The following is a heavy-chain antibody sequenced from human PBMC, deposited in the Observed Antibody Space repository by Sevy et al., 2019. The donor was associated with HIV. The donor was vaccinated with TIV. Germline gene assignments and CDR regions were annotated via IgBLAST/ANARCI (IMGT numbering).Heavy chain of an antibody. J-gene: IGHJ6*02. Sequence: ASVKVSCKASGGTFSSYAISWVRQAPAQGLEWMGGIIPIFGTANYAQKFQGRVTITGDESTRTAHMKLSSLRSEDTAVYYCARGFTYYGSGSYRLPMDVWGQGTTVTVSS. CDR3: ARGFTYYGSGSYRLPMDV. CDR1: GGTFSSYA. V-gene: IGHV1-69*13. D-gene: IGHD3-10*01. CDR2: IIPIFGTA.